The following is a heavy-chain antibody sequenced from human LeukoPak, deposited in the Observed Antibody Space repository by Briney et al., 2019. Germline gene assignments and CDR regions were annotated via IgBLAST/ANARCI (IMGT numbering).Heavy chain of an antibody. CDR1: GFTFSSYG. CDR2: IRFDGSNK. D-gene: IGHD5-12*01. J-gene: IGHJ6*03. CDR3: AKKGGQFIVATIDYYYYYMDV. Sequence: PGGSLRLSCAASGFTFSSYGMHWVRQAPGKGLEWVAFIRFDGSNKYYADSVKGRFTISRDNSKNTLYLQMNSLRAEDTAVYYCAKKGGQFIVATIDYYYYYMDVWGKGTTVTVSS. V-gene: IGHV3-30*02.